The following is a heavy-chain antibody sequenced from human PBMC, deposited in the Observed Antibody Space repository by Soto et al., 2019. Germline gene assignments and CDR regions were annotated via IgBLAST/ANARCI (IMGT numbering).Heavy chain of an antibody. CDR3: ARGPVFDWFSLVDNHGPSQNDY. J-gene: IGHJ4*02. V-gene: IGHV4-34*01. Sequence: SETLSLTCAVYGGSFSGYYWSWIRQPPGKGLEWIGEINHSGSTNYNPSLKSRVTISVDTSKNQFSLKLSSVTAADTAVYYCARGPVFDWFSLVDNHGPSQNDYWGQGTLVTVSS. CDR2: INHSGST. CDR1: GGSFSGYY. D-gene: IGHD3-9*01.